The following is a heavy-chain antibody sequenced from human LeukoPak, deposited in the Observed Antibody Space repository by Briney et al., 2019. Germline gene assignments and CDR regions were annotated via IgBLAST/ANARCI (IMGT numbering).Heavy chain of an antibody. J-gene: IGHJ4*02. CDR1: GFTFSDYY. CDR3: ASPYCSSTSCLEY. V-gene: IGHV3-11*01. Sequence: GGSLRLSCAASGFTFSDYYMSWIRQAPGKGLEWVSYISSSGSTIYYADSVKGRFTISRDNAKNSLYLQMNSLRAEDTAVYYCASPYCSSTSCLEYWGQGTLVTVSS. D-gene: IGHD2-2*01. CDR2: ISSSGSTI.